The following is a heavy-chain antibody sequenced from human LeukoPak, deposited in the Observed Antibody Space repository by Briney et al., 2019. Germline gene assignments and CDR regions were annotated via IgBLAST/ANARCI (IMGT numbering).Heavy chain of an antibody. J-gene: IGHJ4*02. D-gene: IGHD5-24*01. CDR3: ARVSRRWNPDY. V-gene: IGHV4-30-4*01. CDR1: GASISSGDYY. CDR2: IYNSGDT. Sequence: SETLSLTCTVSGASISSGDYYWSWIRQPPGKGLEWIGYIYNSGDTYYNPSLKSRVTISVDTSKNQFSLKLNSVTAADTAVYYCARVSRRWNPDYWGRGTLVTVSS.